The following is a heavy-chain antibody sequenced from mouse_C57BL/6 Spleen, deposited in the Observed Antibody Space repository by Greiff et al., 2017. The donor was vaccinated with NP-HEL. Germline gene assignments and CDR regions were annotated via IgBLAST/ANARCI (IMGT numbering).Heavy chain of an antibody. CDR1: GYTFTSYW. CDR2: INPSNGGT. V-gene: IGHV1-53*01. J-gene: IGHJ1*03. D-gene: IGHD1-1*01. CDR3: AREDYYGSSYDFDV. Sequence: QVQLKQPGTELVKPGASVKLSCKASGYTFTSYWMHWVKQRPGQGLEWIGNINPSNGGTTYNEKFKSKATLTVDKSSSTAYMQLSSLTSEDSAVYYCAREDYYGSSYDFDVWGTGTTVTVSS.